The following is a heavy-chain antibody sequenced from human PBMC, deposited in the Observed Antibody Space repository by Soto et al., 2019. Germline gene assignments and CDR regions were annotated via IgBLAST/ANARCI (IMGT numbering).Heavy chain of an antibody. V-gene: IGHV4-39*01. CDR3: ARPRSGYSPDWCDP. D-gene: IGHD3-3*01. Sequence: QLQLQESGPGLVKPSETLSLTCTVSGGSISSSSYYWGWIRQPPGEGREWIGSIYYSGRTYYNPSLKSRVTITEDTSKNQYSLKLSSVTAADTAVYYCARPRSGYSPDWCDPWGQGTLVTVSS. CDR2: IYYSGRT. CDR1: GGSISSSSYY. J-gene: IGHJ5*02.